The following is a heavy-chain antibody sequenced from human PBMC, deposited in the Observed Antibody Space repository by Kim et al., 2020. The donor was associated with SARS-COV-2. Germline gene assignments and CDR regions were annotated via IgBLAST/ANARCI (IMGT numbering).Heavy chain of an antibody. CDR3: TRGALRGVAGSWYFDL. CDR1: GDSVSSNSAA. Sequence: SQTLSLTCAISGDSVSSNSAAWDWIRQSPSRGLEWLGRTYYRFKWYSDYAVSVKSRININTDTAKNQLTLQLYSVTPEDTAIYYCTRGALRGVAGSWYFDLWGRGTLVTVSS. CDR2: TYYRFKWYS. D-gene: IGHD3-10*01. J-gene: IGHJ2*01. V-gene: IGHV6-1*01.